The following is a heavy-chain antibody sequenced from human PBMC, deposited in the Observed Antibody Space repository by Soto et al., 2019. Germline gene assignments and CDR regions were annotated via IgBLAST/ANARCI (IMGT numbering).Heavy chain of an antibody. J-gene: IGHJ6*02. CDR1: GGYISSYY. V-gene: IGHV4-59*01. CDR2: IYYSGST. D-gene: IGHD2-2*01. Sequence: SETLSLTCTVSGGYISSYYWSWIRQPPGKGLEWIGYIYYSGSTNYNPSLKSRVTISVDTSKNQFSLKLSSVTAADTAVYYCARVPIVVVPAATHYYGMDVWGQGTTVTVSS. CDR3: ARVPIVVVPAATHYYGMDV.